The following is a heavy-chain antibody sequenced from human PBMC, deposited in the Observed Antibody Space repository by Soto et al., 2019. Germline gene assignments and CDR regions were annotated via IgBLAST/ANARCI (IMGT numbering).Heavy chain of an antibody. Sequence: PGGSLRLSCAASGFTLRSYGMHWVRQAPGKGLEWVAVIWYDGSNKYYADSVKGRFTISRDNSKNTLYLQMNSLRAEDTAVYYCARTSFEAPDAFDIWGQGTMVTVS. D-gene: IGHD3-9*01. V-gene: IGHV3-33*01. CDR2: IWYDGSNK. CDR1: GFTLRSYG. CDR3: ARTSFEAPDAFDI. J-gene: IGHJ3*02.